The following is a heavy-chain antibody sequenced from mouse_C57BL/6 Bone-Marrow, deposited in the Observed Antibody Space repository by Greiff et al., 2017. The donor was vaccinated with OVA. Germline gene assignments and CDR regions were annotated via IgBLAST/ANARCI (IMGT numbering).Heavy chain of an antibody. CDR3: AIVYYYGIIFPFAY. CDR2: IDPSDSYP. Sequence: QVQLQQPGAELVMPGASVKLSCKASGYTFTSYWMHWVKQRPGQGLEWIGEIDPSDSYPNYNQKLKGKSTFTVDKSSSTAYMQLSILTSKHSSVYYCAIVYYYGIIFPFAYWGQGTLVTVSA. V-gene: IGHV1-69*01. D-gene: IGHD1-1*01. CDR1: GYTFTSYW. J-gene: IGHJ3*01.